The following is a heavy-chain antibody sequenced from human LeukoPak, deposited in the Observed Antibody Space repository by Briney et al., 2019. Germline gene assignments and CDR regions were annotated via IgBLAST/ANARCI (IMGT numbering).Heavy chain of an antibody. J-gene: IGHJ4*02. Sequence: ASVKLSCKASGYTFTSYGISWVRQAPGQGLEWMGWTGTHNDNTNYAQKLQDRVTMTTDTSTNTAYMELRSLRSDDTAVYYCARGSSGIDYWGQGTLVTVSS. CDR3: ARGSSGIDY. CDR1: GYTFTSYG. D-gene: IGHD3-22*01. V-gene: IGHV1-18*01. CDR2: TGTHNDNT.